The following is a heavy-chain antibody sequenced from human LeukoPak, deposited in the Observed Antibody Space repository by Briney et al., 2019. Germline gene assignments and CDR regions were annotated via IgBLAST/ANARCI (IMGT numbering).Heavy chain of an antibody. CDR1: GYTFTSYD. CDR3: ARGQWTATSTRKPTYYYYGMDV. D-gene: IGHD2-2*01. Sequence: ASVKVSCKASGYTFTSYDINGVRQATGQGLEWMGWMNPNSGNTGYAQKFQGRVTMTRNTSISTAYMELSSLRSEDTAVYYCARGQWTATSTRKPTYYYYGMDVRGQGTTVTVSS. CDR2: MNPNSGNT. J-gene: IGHJ6*02. V-gene: IGHV1-8*01.